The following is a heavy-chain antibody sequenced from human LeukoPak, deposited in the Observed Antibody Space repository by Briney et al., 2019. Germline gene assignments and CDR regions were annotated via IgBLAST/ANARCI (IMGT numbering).Heavy chain of an antibody. D-gene: IGHD5-18*01. J-gene: IGHJ6*02. Sequence: ASVKVSCKASGYTLTGDYMHWVRQAPGQGLAWMGWISPNSGGTNYAQKFQGRVTMTRDTSISTAYMELSRLRSDDTAVYYCARGPLWSHGIYYYYGMDVWGQGTTVTVSS. V-gene: IGHV1-2*02. CDR2: ISPNSGGT. CDR3: ARGPLWSHGIYYYYGMDV. CDR1: GYTLTGDY.